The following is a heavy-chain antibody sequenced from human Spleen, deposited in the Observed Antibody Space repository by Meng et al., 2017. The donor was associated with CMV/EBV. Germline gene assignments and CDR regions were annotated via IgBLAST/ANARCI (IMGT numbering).Heavy chain of an antibody. D-gene: IGHD6-13*01. Sequence: GGSLRLSCAASEFTFSSYAMSWVRQAPGKGLEWVSGISSSGGSTYYADSVKGRFTISRDNAKNSLYLQMNSLRAEDMALYYCAKGAAAAYYYGMDVWGQGTTVTVSS. CDR3: AKGAAAAYYYGMDV. CDR1: EFTFSSYA. V-gene: IGHV3-23*01. J-gene: IGHJ6*02. CDR2: ISSSGGST.